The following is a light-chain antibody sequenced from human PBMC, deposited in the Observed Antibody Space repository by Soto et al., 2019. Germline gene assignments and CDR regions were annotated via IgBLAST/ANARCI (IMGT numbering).Light chain of an antibody. CDR2: RNK. CDR1: TANIEANY. J-gene: IGLJ3*02. CDR3: TSWDDSLSAWG. V-gene: IGLV1-47*01. Sequence: QSALIQPPSASGTPGQRVTISCSGSTANIEANYVYWYQQFPGTAPKPLIYRNKERPSGVPDRFSGSKSGTSASLAVSGLRSEDEADYFCTSWDDSLSAWGFGGGTKVTVL.